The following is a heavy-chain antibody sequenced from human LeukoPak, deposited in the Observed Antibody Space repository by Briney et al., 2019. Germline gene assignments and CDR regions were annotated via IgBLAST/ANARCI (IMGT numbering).Heavy chain of an antibody. CDR1: GFTFNDYA. V-gene: IGHV3-9*03. J-gene: IGHJ4*02. Sequence: GGSLRLYCAASGFTFNDYAMHWVRQAPGKGLEWVSGISRNSGSIGYADFVKGRFTISRDTAKISLYLQMNSLRAEDMALYYCAKDMGSGWYIVRLDYWGQGTLVTVSS. D-gene: IGHD6-13*01. CDR2: ISRNSGSI. CDR3: AKDMGSGWYIVRLDY.